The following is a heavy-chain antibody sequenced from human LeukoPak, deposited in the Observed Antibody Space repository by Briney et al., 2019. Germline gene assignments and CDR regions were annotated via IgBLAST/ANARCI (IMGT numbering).Heavy chain of an antibody. CDR2: IKEDGSET. CDR3: VRGGSPLSWRALDL. CDR1: DFNFSSYW. J-gene: IGHJ3*01. D-gene: IGHD5-12*01. V-gene: IGHV3-7*01. Sequence: GGSLRLSCTASDFNFSSYWMDWVRQAPGKELQWVAHIKEDGSETEYVDSVKGRFTIFRDNKKRSLFLQMDDLRVEDMGTYYCVRGGSPLSWRALDLWGQGTMVTVSS.